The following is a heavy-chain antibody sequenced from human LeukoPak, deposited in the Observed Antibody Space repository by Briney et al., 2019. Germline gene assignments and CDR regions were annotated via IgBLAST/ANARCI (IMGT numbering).Heavy chain of an antibody. V-gene: IGHV6-1*01. CDR2: TYYRSKWYN. D-gene: IGHD2-21*01. CDR3: ARGVTVIGYYFDC. Sequence: PSQTLSLTCAISGDSVSTNTGAWNWIRQSPSRGLEWLGRTYYRSKWYNDYAISVKSRISITPDTSKNPFSLQLNSVTPEDTAVYYCARGVTVIGYYFDCWGQGTLVTVSS. J-gene: IGHJ4*02. CDR1: GDSVSTNTGA.